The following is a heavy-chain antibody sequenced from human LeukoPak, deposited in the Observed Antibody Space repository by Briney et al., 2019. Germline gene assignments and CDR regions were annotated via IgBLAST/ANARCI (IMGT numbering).Heavy chain of an antibody. J-gene: IGHJ4*02. V-gene: IGHV3-21*01. CDR2: ISSSSSYI. CDR3: ARDRGYCGGDCYEPPNY. D-gene: IGHD2-21*02. CDR1: GFTFSSYS. Sequence: PGGSLRLSCAASGFTFSSYSMNWVRQAPGKGLEWVSSISSSSSYIYYADSVKGRFTISRGNAKNSLYLQMNSLRAEDTAVYYCARDRGYCGGDCYEPPNYWGQGTLVTVSS.